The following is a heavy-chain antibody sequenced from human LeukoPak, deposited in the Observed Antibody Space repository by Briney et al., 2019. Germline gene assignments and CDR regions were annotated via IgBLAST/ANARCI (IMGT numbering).Heavy chain of an antibody. Sequence: HPGGSLRLSCAASGFTFSSYGMHWVRQAPGKGLEWLAVIWYDGSNKYYADSVKGRFTISRDNSKNTLYLQMNSLRAEDTAVYYCARGYYYFDYWGQGTLVTVSS. J-gene: IGHJ4*02. V-gene: IGHV3-33*01. CDR3: ARGYYYFDY. CDR1: GFTFSSYG. CDR2: IWYDGSNK. D-gene: IGHD5-18*01.